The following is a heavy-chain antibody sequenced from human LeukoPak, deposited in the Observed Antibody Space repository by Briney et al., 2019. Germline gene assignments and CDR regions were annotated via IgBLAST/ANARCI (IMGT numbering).Heavy chain of an antibody. CDR3: AREWGSSSSGFDY. V-gene: IGHV4-30-2*01. D-gene: IGHD6-6*01. CDR1: GGSISSGGYY. Sequence: SETLSLTCTVSGGSISSGGYYWSCIRQPPGKGLEWIGYIYHSGSTYYNPSLKSRVTISVNRYKNQFSLKLSSVTAADTAVYYCAREWGSSSSGFDYWGQGTLVTVSS. J-gene: IGHJ4*02. CDR2: IYHSGST.